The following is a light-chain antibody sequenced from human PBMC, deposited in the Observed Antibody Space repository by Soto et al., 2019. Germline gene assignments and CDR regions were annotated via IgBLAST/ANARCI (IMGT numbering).Light chain of an antibody. V-gene: IGKV3-20*01. J-gene: IGKJ2*01. Sequence: EIVLTQSPGTLSLSPGERATLSCRASQSVNSNFLAWYEQKPGQAPRLLIYGASTRAAGVPDRFSGSGSGTDFTLTITRLEAEDFAMYYCQPYGRSPLMYTFGQGTKL. CDR2: GAS. CDR1: QSVNSNF. CDR3: QPYGRSPLMYT.